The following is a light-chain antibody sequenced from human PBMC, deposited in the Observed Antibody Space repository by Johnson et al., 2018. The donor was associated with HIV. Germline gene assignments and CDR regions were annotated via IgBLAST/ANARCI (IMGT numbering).Light chain of an antibody. CDR1: SSNIGNNY. J-gene: IGLJ1*01. Sequence: QSVLTQPPSVSAAPGQKVTISCSGSSSNIGNNYLSWYQHLPGTAPRLLIYDNNKRPSGIPDRFSGSKSGTSATLGITGLQTGDEADYYCGTWDTSLSAGVFGPGTKVSGL. V-gene: IGLV1-51*01. CDR2: DNN. CDR3: GTWDTSLSAGV.